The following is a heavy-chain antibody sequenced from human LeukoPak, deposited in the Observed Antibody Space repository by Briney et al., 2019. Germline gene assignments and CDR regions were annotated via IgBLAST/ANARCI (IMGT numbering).Heavy chain of an antibody. D-gene: IGHD6-13*01. CDR2: ISSSSSYI. J-gene: IGHJ3*02. CDR3: ASLRQLVPSPRGYDAFDI. V-gene: IGHV3-21*01. CDR1: GFTFSSYS. Sequence: PGGSLRLSCAASGFTFSSYSMNWVRQALGKGLEWVSSISSSSSYIYYADSVKGRFTISRDNAKNSLYLQMNSLRAEDTAVYYCASLRQLVPSPRGYDAFDIWGQGTMVTVSS.